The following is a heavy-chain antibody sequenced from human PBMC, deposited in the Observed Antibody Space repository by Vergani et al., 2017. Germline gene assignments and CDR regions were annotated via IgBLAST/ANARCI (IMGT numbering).Heavy chain of an antibody. J-gene: IGHJ6*03. V-gene: IGHV4-31*03. Sequence: QVQLQESGPGLVTPSQTLSLTCTVSGGSICSGGYYWSWIRQQPGKGLEWIGYIYYSGGTYYNQSLKSRVTISVDTSKNQFSLKLSSVTAADTAVYYCAREIVVPAAIADYYYMDVWGKGTTVTVSS. CDR1: GGSICSGGYY. CDR2: IYYSGGT. D-gene: IGHD2-2*02. CDR3: AREIVVPAAIADYYYMDV.